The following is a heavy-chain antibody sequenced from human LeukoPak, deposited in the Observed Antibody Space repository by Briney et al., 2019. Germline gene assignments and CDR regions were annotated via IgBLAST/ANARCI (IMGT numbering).Heavy chain of an antibody. V-gene: IGHV3-30*02. D-gene: IGHD3-10*01. CDR1: GFTFSSYG. CDR2: IRYDGSNK. J-gene: IGHJ4*02. CDR3: AXDRXMVRGVIITTDY. Sequence: GGSLRLSCAASGFTFSSYGMHWVRQAPGKGLEWVAFIRYDGSNKYYADSVKGRFTISRDNSKNTLYLQMNSLRAEDTAVYYXAXDRXMVRGVIITTDYWGQGTLVTVSS.